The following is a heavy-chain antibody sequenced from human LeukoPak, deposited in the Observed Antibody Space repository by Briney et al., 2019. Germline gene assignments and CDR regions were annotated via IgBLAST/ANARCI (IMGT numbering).Heavy chain of an antibody. CDR1: GYSFTSYW. V-gene: IGHV5-51*01. CDR3: ARHHDYDSSGYPLDFDY. D-gene: IGHD3-22*01. Sequence: GESLKISCKGSGYSFTSYWIGWVRQMPGKGLKWMGIIYPGDSDTRYSPSFQGQVTTSADKSISTAYLQWSSLKASDTAMYYCARHHDYDSSGYPLDFDYWGQGTLVTVSS. CDR2: IYPGDSDT. J-gene: IGHJ4*02.